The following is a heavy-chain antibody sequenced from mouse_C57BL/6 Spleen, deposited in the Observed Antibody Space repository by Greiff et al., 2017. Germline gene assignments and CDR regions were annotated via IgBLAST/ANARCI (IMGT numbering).Heavy chain of an antibody. CDR2: IDPTGSYT. J-gene: IGHJ1*03. Sequence: QVQLQQSGPELVRPGTSVKLSCKASGYTFTSYCMHWVKQRPGQGLEWIGVIDPTGSYTNYNKKFKGKATLTVDTSSSTAYMQLSSLTSDDAAVYYCARVGSTTRGKYFDVWGTGTTVTVSA. D-gene: IGHD1-1*01. V-gene: IGHV1-59*01. CDR3: ARVGSTTRGKYFDV. CDR1: GYTFTSYC.